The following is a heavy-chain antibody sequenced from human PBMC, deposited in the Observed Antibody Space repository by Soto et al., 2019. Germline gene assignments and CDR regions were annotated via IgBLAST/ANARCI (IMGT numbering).Heavy chain of an antibody. D-gene: IGHD3-16*01. CDR3: ARTPPGYDYVGGSYIEAYFDY. J-gene: IGHJ4*02. Sequence: ASVKVSCKASGYTFTSYAMHWVRQAPGQRLEWMGWINAGNGNTKYSQKFQGRVTITRDTSASTAYMELSSLRSEDTAVYYCARTPPGYDYVGGSYIEAYFDYWGQGTLVTVSS. CDR1: GYTFTSYA. CDR2: INAGNGNT. V-gene: IGHV1-3*01.